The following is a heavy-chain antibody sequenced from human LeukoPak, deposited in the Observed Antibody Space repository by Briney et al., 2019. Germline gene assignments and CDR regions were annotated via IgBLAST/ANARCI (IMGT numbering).Heavy chain of an antibody. J-gene: IGHJ3*02. D-gene: IGHD4-17*01. CDR3: ARSYGDSNAFDI. Sequence: ASVKVSCKASGGTFSSYAISWVRQAPGQGLEWIGRIIPILGIANYAQKFQGRVTITADKSTSTAYMELSSLRSEDTAVYYCARSYGDSNAFDIWGQGTMVTVSS. CDR2: IIPILGIA. CDR1: GGTFSSYA. V-gene: IGHV1-69*04.